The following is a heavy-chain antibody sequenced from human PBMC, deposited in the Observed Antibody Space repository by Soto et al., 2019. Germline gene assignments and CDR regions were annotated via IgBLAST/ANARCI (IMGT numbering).Heavy chain of an antibody. Sequence: SETLSLTCAVSGGSISSSNWWSWVRQPPGKGLEWIGEIYHSGSTNYNPSLKSRVTISVDKSKNQFSLKLSSVTAADTAVYYCARRGYSYGYWWFDPWGQETQVTVSS. D-gene: IGHD5-18*01. CDR2: IYHSGST. CDR3: ARRGYSYGYWWFDP. CDR1: GGSISSSNW. V-gene: IGHV4-4*02. J-gene: IGHJ5*02.